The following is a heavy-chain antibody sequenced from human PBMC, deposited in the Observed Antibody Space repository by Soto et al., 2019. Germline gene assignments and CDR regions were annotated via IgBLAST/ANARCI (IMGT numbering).Heavy chain of an antibody. CDR2: INPSDGST. D-gene: IGHD2-21*01. V-gene: IGHV1-46*01. Sequence: ASVKVSCKASGYTFTSYSMHWLRQAPGQGLEWMAIINPSDGSTTYAQKFQGRVTVTRDTSTRTVHMEVRSLRADDTAVYYCARMWRGGVFEYWGKGTLVTVSS. CDR1: GYTFTSYS. CDR3: ARMWRGGVFEY. J-gene: IGHJ4*02.